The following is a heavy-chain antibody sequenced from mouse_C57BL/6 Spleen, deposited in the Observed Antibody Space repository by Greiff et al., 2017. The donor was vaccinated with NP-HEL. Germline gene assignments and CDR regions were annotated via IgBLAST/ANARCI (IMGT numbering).Heavy chain of an antibody. J-gene: IGHJ1*03. D-gene: IGHD1-1*01. CDR2: ISDGGSYT. CDR1: GFTFSSYA. V-gene: IGHV5-4*01. Sequence: EVQRVESAGGLVKPGGSLKLSCAASGFTFSSYAMSWVRQTPEKRLEWVATISDGGSYTYYPDNVKGRFTISRDNAKNNLYLQMSHLKSEDTAMYYGARDRDGSSPYWYFDVWGTGTTVTGSS. CDR3: ARDRDGSSPYWYFDV.